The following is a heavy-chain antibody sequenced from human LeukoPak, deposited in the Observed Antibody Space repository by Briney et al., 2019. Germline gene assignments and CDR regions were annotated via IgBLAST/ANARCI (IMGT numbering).Heavy chain of an antibody. D-gene: IGHD2-21*02. CDR2: IYTSGST. V-gene: IGHV4-4*07. CDR1: GGSISSYY. CDR3: ARGHSSVVTAIPYYFDY. Sequence: SETLSLTCTVSGGSISSYYWSWIRQPAGKGLEWTGRIYTSGSTNFNPSLKSRVTFSVDTSKNQISLKLSSVTAADTAVYYCARGHSSVVTAIPYYFDYWGRGTLVTVSS. J-gene: IGHJ4*02.